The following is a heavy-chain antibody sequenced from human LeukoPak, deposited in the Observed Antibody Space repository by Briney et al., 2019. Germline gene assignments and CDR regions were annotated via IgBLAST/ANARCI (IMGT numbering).Heavy chain of an antibody. D-gene: IGHD6-13*01. CDR1: GGSISSSSYY. J-gene: IGHJ4*02. CDR3: ARGGAAAGFDY. CDR2: IYYSGST. Sequence: SETLSLTCTVSGGSISSSSYYWGWIRQPPGKGLEWIGSIYYSGSTYYNPSLKSRVTISVDTSKNQSSLKLSSVTAADTAVYYCARGGAAAGFDYWGQGTLVTVSS. V-gene: IGHV4-39*07.